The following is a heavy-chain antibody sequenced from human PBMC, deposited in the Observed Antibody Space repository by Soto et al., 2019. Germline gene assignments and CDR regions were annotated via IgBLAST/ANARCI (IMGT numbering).Heavy chain of an antibody. CDR2: INGDGLTT. CDR1: GFTFSSYW. CDR3: ARGASGAFYLDS. Sequence: EVQLVESGGGLVQPGGSQRLSCAASGFTFSSYWIHWVRQAPGEGLVWVSRINGDGLTTNYADSVKGRFASSRDNRKNTLYLQMNSLGAEDTAVYYCARGASGAFYLDSWGQGTLVTVSS. J-gene: IGHJ4*02. D-gene: IGHD3-10*01. V-gene: IGHV3-74*01.